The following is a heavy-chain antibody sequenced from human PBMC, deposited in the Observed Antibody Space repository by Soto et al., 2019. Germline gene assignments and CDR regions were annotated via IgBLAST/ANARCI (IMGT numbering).Heavy chain of an antibody. J-gene: IGHJ4*02. CDR2: ISYSGST. D-gene: IGHD5-18*01. Sequence: SETLSLTCTVSGGSISSGVYYWSWIRQPPGKGLEWIGYISYSGSTYYSPSLKSRVTISVDTSKNQFSLNLSSVTAADTAVYYCARVEWIKLRSGYLDYRGQGTLVT. CDR1: GGSISSGVYY. CDR3: ARVEWIKLRSGYLDY. V-gene: IGHV4-30-4*01.